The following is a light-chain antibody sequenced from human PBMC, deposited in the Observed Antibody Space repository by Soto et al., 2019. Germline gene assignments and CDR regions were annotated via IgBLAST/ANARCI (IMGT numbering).Light chain of an antibody. J-gene: IGLJ2*01. Sequence: NFMLTQPHSVSESPGKTVTISCSRSSGSIATNYVQWYQQRPGSAPTTVIYDDNQRPSGVPDRFSGSIDSSSNSASLTISGLKTEDEADYSCQSYDNFKRVFGGGTKLTVL. V-gene: IGLV6-57*04. CDR1: SGSIATNY. CDR3: QSYDNFKRV. CDR2: DDN.